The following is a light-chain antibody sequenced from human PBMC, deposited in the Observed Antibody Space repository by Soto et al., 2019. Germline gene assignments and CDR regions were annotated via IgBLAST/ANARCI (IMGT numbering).Light chain of an antibody. CDR1: SGHSSYA. CDR3: QTWDTGPYAV. Sequence: QLVLTQSPSASASLGASVKLTCTLSSGHSSYAIAWHQQQPGKGPRYLMKSNSDGSHNKGDGIPDRFSGSSSGAERYLTISSLQSEDEADYYCQTWDTGPYAVFGGGTQLTVL. V-gene: IGLV4-69*01. J-gene: IGLJ7*01. CDR2: SNSDGSH.